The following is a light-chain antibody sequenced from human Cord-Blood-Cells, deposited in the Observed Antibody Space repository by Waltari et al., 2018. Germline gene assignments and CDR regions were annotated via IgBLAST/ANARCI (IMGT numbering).Light chain of an antibody. CDR2: GNS. V-gene: IGLV1-40*01. J-gene: IGLJ3*02. Sequence: SVLTPPPSVSGAPGQRVTISCTGSSSNIRAGYDVHWYQQLPGTAPKLLIYGNSNRPSGVPDRFSGSKSGTSASLAITGLQAEDEADYYCQSYDSSLSGSWVFGGGTKLTVL. CDR1: SSNIRAGYD. CDR3: QSYDSSLSGSWV.